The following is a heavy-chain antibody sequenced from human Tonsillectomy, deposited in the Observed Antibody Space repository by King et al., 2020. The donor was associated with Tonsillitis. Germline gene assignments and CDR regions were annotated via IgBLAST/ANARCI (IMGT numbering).Heavy chain of an antibody. CDR2: ISFDGATK. D-gene: IGHD6-19*01. CDR1: GFIFRTYG. V-gene: IGHV3-30-3*01. CDR3: ARDLGPVAGHISFSGFDV. Sequence: VQLVESGGGVVQPGRSLRLSCAASGFIFRTYGMHWVRQAPGKGLEWVALISFDGATKFYADSVKGRFTISRDNFANRHHLQMNSLSGEDTAVYYCARDLGPVAGHISFSGFDVWGQGATGSVSS. J-gene: IGHJ6*02.